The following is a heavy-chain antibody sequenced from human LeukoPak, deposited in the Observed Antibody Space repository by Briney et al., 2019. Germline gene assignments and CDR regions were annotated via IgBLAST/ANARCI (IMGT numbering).Heavy chain of an antibody. CDR3: AREAKGLAAAGTRGWFDP. D-gene: IGHD6-13*01. Sequence: ASVKVSCKASGYTFTSYAMNWVRQAPGQGLEWMGWINTNTGNPTYAQGFTGRFVFSLDTSVSTAYLQISSLKAEDTAVYYCAREAKGLAAAGTRGWFDPWGQGTLVTVSS. CDR2: INTNTGNP. CDR1: GYTFTSYA. V-gene: IGHV7-4-1*02. J-gene: IGHJ5*02.